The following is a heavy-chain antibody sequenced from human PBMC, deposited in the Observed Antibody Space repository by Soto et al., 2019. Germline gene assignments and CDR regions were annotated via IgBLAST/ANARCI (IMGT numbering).Heavy chain of an antibody. CDR2: IYYSGST. V-gene: IGHV4-31*03. CDR1: GGSISSGGYY. Sequence: SETLSLTCTVSGGSISSGGYYWSWIRQHPGKGLEWIGYIYYSGSTYYNPSLKSRVTISVDTPKNQFSLKLSSVTAADTAVYYCARVFGFGGIDVWGQGTTVTVSS. J-gene: IGHJ6*02. CDR3: ARVFGFGGIDV. D-gene: IGHD3-10*01.